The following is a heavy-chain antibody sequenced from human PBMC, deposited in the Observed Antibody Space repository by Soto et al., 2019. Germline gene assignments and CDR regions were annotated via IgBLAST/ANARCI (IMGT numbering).Heavy chain of an antibody. D-gene: IGHD2-21*01. Sequence: EVQLLESGGGLVQPGGSLRLSCADSGFSFKTYGMTWVRQAPGKGLEGVAHIGLSNSDTYYADSVKGRFTISRDNSKNMVYLQMNSLRDAGTAVYYCVKGGAYCYNDCTRSYWGRGTLVTVSS. V-gene: IGHV3-23*01. J-gene: IGHJ4*02. CDR3: VKGGAYCYNDCTRSY. CDR2: IGLSNSDT. CDR1: GFSFKTYG.